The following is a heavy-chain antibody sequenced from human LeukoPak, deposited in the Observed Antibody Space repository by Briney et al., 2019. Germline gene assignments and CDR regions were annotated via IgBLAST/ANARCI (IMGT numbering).Heavy chain of an antibody. D-gene: IGHD6-13*01. CDR3: ATDLGAAAGFFDY. J-gene: IGHJ4*02. Sequence: ASVKVSCKASGGTFSSYAISWVRQAPGQGLEWMGGIIPIFGTANYAQKFQGRVTITADESTSTAYMELSSLRSEDTAVYYCATDLGAAAGFFDYWGQGTLVTVSS. CDR1: GGTFSSYA. V-gene: IGHV1-69*13. CDR2: IIPIFGTA.